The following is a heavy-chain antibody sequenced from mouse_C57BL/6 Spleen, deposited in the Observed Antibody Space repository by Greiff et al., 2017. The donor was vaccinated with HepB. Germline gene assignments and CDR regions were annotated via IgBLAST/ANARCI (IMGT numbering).Heavy chain of an antibody. CDR3: ARNSGGREDYFDY. J-gene: IGHJ2*01. V-gene: IGHV2-9-1*01. D-gene: IGHD1-3*01. CDR2: IWTGGGT. CDR1: GFSLTSYA. Sequence: VKLLESGPGLVAPSQSLSITCTVSGFSLTSYAISWVRQPPGKGLEWLGVIWTGGGTNYNSALKSRLSISKDNSKSQVFLKMNSLQTDDTARYYCARNSGGREDYFDYWGQGTTLTVSS.